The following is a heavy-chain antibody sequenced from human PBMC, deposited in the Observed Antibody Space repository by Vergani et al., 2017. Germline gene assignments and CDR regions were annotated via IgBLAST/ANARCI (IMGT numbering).Heavy chain of an antibody. CDR1: CGSISSGGYY. CDR3: ARSGRTTVTLFQH. D-gene: IGHD4-17*01. CDR2: IYYSGST. J-gene: IGHJ1*01. V-gene: IGHV4-31*03. Sequence: QVQLQESCPGLVKPSQTLSLTCTVSCGSISSGGYYLSWIRQHPGKGLEWIGYIYYSGSTYYNPSLKSRVTISVDTSKNQFSLKLSSVTAADTAVYYCARSGRTTVTLFQHWGQGTLVTVSS.